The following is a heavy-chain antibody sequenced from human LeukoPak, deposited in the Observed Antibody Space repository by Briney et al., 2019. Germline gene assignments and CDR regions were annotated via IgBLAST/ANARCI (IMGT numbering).Heavy chain of an antibody. V-gene: IGHV4-39*07. CDR3: ARDPSSSGYHYAFDI. D-gene: IGHD3-22*01. Sequence: PSETLSLTCTVSGGSISSSSYYWGWIRQPPGRGRAGIGSIYYSGSTYYNPSLKSRVTISVDTSKNQFSLKLSSVTAADTAVYYCARDPSSSGYHYAFDIWGQGTMVTVSS. CDR2: IYYSGST. CDR1: GGSISSSSYY. J-gene: IGHJ3*02.